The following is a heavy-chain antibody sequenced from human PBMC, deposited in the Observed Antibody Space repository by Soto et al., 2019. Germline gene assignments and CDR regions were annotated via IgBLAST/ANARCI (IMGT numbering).Heavy chain of an antibody. CDR1: GDSVSSNSAA. Sequence: PSQTLSLTCAISGDSVSSNSAAWNWIRQSPSGGLEWLGRTYYRSKWYNEYALSVKSRIIINPDTSKNQFSLQLTSVTPDDTAVYYCERKYTPGWSIGGQGTLVTVSS. J-gene: IGHJ4*02. CDR2: TYYRSKWYN. D-gene: IGHD2-2*02. CDR3: ERKYTPGWSI. V-gene: IGHV6-1*01.